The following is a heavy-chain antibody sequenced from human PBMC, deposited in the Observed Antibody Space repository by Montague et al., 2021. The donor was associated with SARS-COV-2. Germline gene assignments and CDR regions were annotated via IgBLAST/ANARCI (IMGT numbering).Heavy chain of an antibody. Sequence: SLRLSWAASGFTFSAYWMHWVRQAPGQGLEWVARIRADGTTTNYADSVKGRFTISRDNAQDTVYLHMTTLTAEDTAVYYCVRAFSNSFKRFDPWGQGTLVTVSS. D-gene: IGHD6-13*01. CDR1: GFTFSAYW. CDR2: IRADGTTT. V-gene: IGHV3-74*01. CDR3: VRAFSNSFKRFDP. J-gene: IGHJ5*02.